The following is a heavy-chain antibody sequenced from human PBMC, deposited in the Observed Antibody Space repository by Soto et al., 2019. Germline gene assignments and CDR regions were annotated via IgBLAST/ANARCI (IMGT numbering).Heavy chain of an antibody. Sequence: ASVKVSCKASGYTFTSFGISWVRQAPGQGLEWMGWTSAYNGNTNYPQKLQGRVTMTTDTSTSTPYMELRSQRSADTSVYHCARDHRIAGAGTFDYWGQGTLVTVSS. CDR2: TSAYNGNT. CDR1: GYTFTSFG. J-gene: IGHJ4*02. CDR3: ARDHRIAGAGTFDY. V-gene: IGHV1-18*01. D-gene: IGHD6-19*01.